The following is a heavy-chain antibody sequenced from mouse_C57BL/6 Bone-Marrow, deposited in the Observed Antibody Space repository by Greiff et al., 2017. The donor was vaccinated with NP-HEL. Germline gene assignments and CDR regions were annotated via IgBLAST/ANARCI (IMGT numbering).Heavy chain of an antibody. CDR3: ARSLTGTAWFAY. CDR2: IYPGDGDT. Sequence: QVQLQQSGAELVKPGASVKISCKASGYAFSSYWMNWVKQRPGKGLEWIGQIYPGDGDTNYNGKFKGKATLTADKPSSTAYMQLSSLTSEDSAVYFCARSLTGTAWFAYWGQGTLVTVSA. D-gene: IGHD4-1*01. CDR1: GYAFSSYW. J-gene: IGHJ3*01. V-gene: IGHV1-80*01.